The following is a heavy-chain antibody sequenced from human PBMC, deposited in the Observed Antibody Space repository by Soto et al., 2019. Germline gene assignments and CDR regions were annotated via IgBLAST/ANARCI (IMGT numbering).Heavy chain of an antibody. D-gene: IGHD6-6*01. CDR1: GFTFSSYS. V-gene: IGHV3-48*02. J-gene: IGHJ6*02. CDR2: ISSSSSTI. CDR3: ATETLVYYYYYGMDV. Sequence: EVQLVESGGGLVQPGGSLRLSCAASGFTFSSYSMNWVRQAPGKGLEWVSYISSSSSTIYYADTVKGRFTISRDNAKITLYLQMKSLRDEDTAVYYCATETLVYYYYYGMDVWGQGTTVTVSS.